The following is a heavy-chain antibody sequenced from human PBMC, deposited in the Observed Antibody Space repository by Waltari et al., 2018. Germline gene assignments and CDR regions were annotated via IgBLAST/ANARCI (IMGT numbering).Heavy chain of an antibody. CDR3: ARVGGYYYYYMDV. J-gene: IGHJ6*03. V-gene: IGHV3-48*03. CDR1: GFNLRSHE. Sequence: EVQLVESGGGLVQPGGSLRLSCFASGFNLRSHEVYWIRQAPGKGLEWVASIGTTDGSIYYADSVMGRFTISRDNAKNSLYLQMNSLRAEDTAVYYCARVGGYYYYYMDVWGRGTTVTISS. D-gene: IGHD3-16*01. CDR2: IGTTDGSI.